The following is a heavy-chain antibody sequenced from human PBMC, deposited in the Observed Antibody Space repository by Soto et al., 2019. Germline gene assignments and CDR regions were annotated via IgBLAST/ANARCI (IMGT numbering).Heavy chain of an antibody. V-gene: IGHV3-7*03. J-gene: IGHJ5*02. D-gene: IGHD6-13*01. CDR1: GFTFSSYW. CDR2: IKQDGSEK. Sequence: LRLSCAASGFTFSSYWMSWVRQAPGKGLEWAANIKQDGSEKYYVDSVKGRFTISRDNAKNSLYLQMNSLRAEDTAVYYCARDFPPLYSSSWYPWFDPWGQGTLVTVSS. CDR3: ARDFPPLYSSSWYPWFDP.